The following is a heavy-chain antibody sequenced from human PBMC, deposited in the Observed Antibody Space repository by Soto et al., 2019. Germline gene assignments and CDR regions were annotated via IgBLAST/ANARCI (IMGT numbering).Heavy chain of an antibody. J-gene: IGHJ6*02. CDR1: GFSLSNPRMG. D-gene: IGHD3-10*01. Sequence: QVTLKESGPVLVKPTETLTLTCTVSGFSLSNPRMGVSWIRQPPGKALEWLAHIFSNDEKAYSTSLKSRLTISKDTSKSQVVLTMTNMDPVDTATYFCARRRGYYGSGAYYYYGMDVWGQGTTVTVSS. CDR2: IFSNDEK. V-gene: IGHV2-26*01. CDR3: ARRRGYYGSGAYYYYGMDV.